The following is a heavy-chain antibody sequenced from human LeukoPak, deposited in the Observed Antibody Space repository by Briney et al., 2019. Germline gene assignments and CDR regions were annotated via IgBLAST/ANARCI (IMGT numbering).Heavy chain of an antibody. D-gene: IGHD3-9*01. CDR2: ISSDGKNK. CDR1: GFIFSTYG. V-gene: IGHV3-30*03. J-gene: IGHJ6*02. CDR3: ATSEDFDVLSGYTPYYYGMDV. Sequence: WGSLCLSCAASGFIFSTYGLHWVRQAPGKGLEWVAIISSDGKNKDYIDSVKGRFTISRDNSKNTLYLELNSLRTEDTAVYYCATSEDFDVLSGYTPYYYGMDVWGPGATPTVSS.